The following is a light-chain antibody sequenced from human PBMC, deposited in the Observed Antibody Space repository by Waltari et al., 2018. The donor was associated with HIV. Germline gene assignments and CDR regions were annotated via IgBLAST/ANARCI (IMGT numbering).Light chain of an antibody. CDR3: QQYNNWWT. CDR2: DAS. V-gene: IGKV3-15*01. CDR1: QSVSSN. J-gene: IGKJ1*01. Sequence: IVMTQPPATLSDVPGGRATLSCTASQSVSSNLAWYQQKPGHAPSLLIYDASTRATGIPARFSASGSGTEFSLTISSLQSEDFALYYCQQYNNWWTFGQGTKVEIK.